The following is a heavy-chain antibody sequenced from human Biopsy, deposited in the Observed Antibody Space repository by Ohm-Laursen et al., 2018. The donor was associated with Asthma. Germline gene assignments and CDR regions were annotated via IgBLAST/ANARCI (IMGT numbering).Heavy chain of an antibody. CDR1: GGSMSSSSYY. CDR2: ISYTGNA. Sequence: GTLSLTCTVPGGSMSSSSYYWGWIRQPPGKGLEWMGSISYTGNAYHNPSLKSRVTISVDTSKNHFSLKLSSVTAADTAVYYCARHWDWGSFFDYWGQGTPVTVSS. D-gene: IGHD7-27*01. CDR3: ARHWDWGSFFDY. J-gene: IGHJ4*02. V-gene: IGHV4-39*01.